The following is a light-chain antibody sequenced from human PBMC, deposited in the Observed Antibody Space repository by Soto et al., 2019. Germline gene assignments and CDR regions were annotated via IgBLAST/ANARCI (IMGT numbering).Light chain of an antibody. V-gene: IGKV3-11*01. CDR2: QTS. CDR1: QYINTR. J-gene: IGKJ1*01. CDR3: HQRQSWPRT. Sequence: IVWPECKDTMSSFPGDRATISCRASQYINTRLAWYQHRPGQAPRLLIYQTSIRAAGIPARFSASGTGTDFTLTISDVQPEDCAVYYCHQRQSWPRTFGQGTELDIK.